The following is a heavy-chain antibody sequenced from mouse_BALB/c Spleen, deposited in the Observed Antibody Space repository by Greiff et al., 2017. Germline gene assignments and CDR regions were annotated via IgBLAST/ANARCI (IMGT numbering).Heavy chain of an antibody. J-gene: IGHJ4*01. CDR1: GYAFSSYW. Sequence: QVQLQQSGAELVRPGSSVKISCKASGYAFSSYWMNWVKQRPGQGLEWIGQIYPGDGDTNYNGKFKGKATLTADKSSSTAYMQLSSLTSEDSAVYFCARGEVRRAMDYWGQGTSVTVSS. CDR2: IYPGDGDT. V-gene: IGHV1-80*01. D-gene: IGHD2-14*01. CDR3: ARGEVRRAMDY.